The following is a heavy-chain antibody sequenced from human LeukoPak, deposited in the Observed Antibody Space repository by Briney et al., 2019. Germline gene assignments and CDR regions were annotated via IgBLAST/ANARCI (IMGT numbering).Heavy chain of an antibody. D-gene: IGHD1-26*01. CDR2: IYYSGST. Sequence: SETLSLTCTVSGGSISSGGYYWSWIRQHPGKGLEWIGYIYYSGSTYYNPSLKSRVTISVDTSKNQFSLKLSSVTAADTAVYYCARIRGSYYFWDRYYFDYWGQGTLVTVSS. V-gene: IGHV4-31*03. CDR3: ARIRGSYYFWDRYYFDY. CDR1: GGSISSGGYY. J-gene: IGHJ4*02.